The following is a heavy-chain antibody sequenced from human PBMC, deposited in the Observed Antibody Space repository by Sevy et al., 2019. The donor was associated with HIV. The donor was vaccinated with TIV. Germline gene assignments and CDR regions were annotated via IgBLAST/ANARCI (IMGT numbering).Heavy chain of an antibody. J-gene: IGHJ3*02. V-gene: IGHV3-23*01. CDR2: ISGSGGST. D-gene: IGHD4-17*01. Sequence: GGSLRLSCAASGFSFSSYAMSWVRQAPGKGLEWVSGISGSGGSTYYADSVKGRFTISRDNAKNSLYLQMNSLRAEDTAVYYCARTNDYGVLGAFDIWGQGTMVTVSS. CDR3: ARTNDYGVLGAFDI. CDR1: GFSFSSYA.